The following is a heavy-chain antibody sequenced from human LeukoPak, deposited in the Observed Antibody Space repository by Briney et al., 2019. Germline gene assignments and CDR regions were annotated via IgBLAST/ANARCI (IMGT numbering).Heavy chain of an antibody. D-gene: IGHD3-10*01. CDR1: GYSISSGYF. CDR3: ARDYYGSGSYYKEYNWFDP. V-gene: IGHV4-38-2*02. CDR2: FYRSGIT. J-gene: IGHJ5*02. Sequence: SETLSLTCTVSGYSISSGYFWGWIRQPPGKGLEWIGSFYRSGITYYNPSLKSRVTISVDTSKNQFSLKLSSVTAADTAVYYCARDYYGSGSYYKEYNWFDPWGQGTLVTVSS.